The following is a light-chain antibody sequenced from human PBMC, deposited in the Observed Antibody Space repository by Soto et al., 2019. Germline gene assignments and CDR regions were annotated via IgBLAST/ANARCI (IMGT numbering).Light chain of an antibody. CDR3: ISHAGASNV. Sequence: QSALTQPPSSSGSPGQSVAISCTGTSSDVGATDYVSWYQQHSGKAPKLLLYEVNKRPSGVPDRFSGYKSGNTASLTVSALQADDEADYYCISHAGASNVLGTGPKLTVL. CDR2: EVN. CDR1: SSDVGATDY. J-gene: IGLJ1*01. V-gene: IGLV2-8*01.